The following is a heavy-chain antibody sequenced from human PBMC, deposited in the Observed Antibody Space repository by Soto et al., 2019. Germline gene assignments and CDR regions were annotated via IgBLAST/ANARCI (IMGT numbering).Heavy chain of an antibody. V-gene: IGHV4-34*01. D-gene: IGHD6-19*01. CDR3: ARGTRYSSGWYGSGTYNWFDP. J-gene: IGHJ5*02. Sequence: PSETLSLTCAVYGGSFSGYYWSWIRQPPGKGLEWIGEINHSGSTNYNPSLKSRVTISVDTSKNPFSLKLSSVTAADTAVYYCARGTRYSSGWYGSGTYNWFDPWGQGTLVTVSS. CDR2: INHSGST. CDR1: GGSFSGYY.